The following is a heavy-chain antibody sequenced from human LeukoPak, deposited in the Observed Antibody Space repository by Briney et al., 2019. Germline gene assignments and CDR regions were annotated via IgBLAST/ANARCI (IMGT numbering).Heavy chain of an antibody. V-gene: IGHV4-39*01. CDR1: GDPVTRGSYY. CDR2: MYYTGST. D-gene: IGHD5-18*01. J-gene: IGHJ6*02. Sequence: SETLSLTCSVSGDPVTRGSYYWSWIRQPPGKELEWIAIMYYTGSTYYNPPLKSRVSISVDTSRNQFSLKLTSVTAADTAVYYCARHRIQPPVLMDVWGQGTTVTVSS. CDR3: ARHRIQPPVLMDV.